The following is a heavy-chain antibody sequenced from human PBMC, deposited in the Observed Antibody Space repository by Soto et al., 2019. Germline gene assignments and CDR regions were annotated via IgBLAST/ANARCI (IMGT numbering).Heavy chain of an antibody. J-gene: IGHJ5*02. CDR2: ISNSGNTV. D-gene: IGHD2-15*01. V-gene: IGHV3-11*01. Sequence: GGYLRLSCAASGVIFRDDHMCWIRQAPGKGLEWVAYISNSGNTVYYVDSVKGRFTISRDNAENSVYLQMNSLRADDTAVYSCLADLSRGAPQFAPWGEGT. CDR3: LADLSRGAPQFAP. CDR1: GVIFRDDH.